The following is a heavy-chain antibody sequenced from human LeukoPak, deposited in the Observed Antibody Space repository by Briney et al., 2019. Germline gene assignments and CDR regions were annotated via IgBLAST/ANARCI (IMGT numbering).Heavy chain of an antibody. CDR2: ISSSSSYI. J-gene: IGHJ4*02. V-gene: IGHV3-21*01. Sequence: GGSLRLSCAASGSTFSSYSMNWVRQAPGKGLEWVSSISSSSSYIYYADSVKGRFTISRDNAKNSLYLQMNSLRAEDTAAYYCARADYYDSSGYEDWGQGTLVTVSS. CDR1: GSTFSSYS. CDR3: ARADYYDSSGYED. D-gene: IGHD3-22*01.